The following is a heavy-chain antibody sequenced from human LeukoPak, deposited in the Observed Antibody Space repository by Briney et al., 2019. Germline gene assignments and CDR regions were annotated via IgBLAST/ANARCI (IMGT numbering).Heavy chain of an antibody. V-gene: IGHV3-48*03. CDR3: ARASLSGSYYIY. CDR1: GFTFSSYE. CDR2: ISSSGTTT. J-gene: IGHJ4*02. D-gene: IGHD1-26*01. Sequence: GGSLRLSCAASGFTFSSYEMNWVRQAPGKGLGWVSYISSSGTTTYYANSVKGRFTISRDNAENSLYLQMDSLRAEDTAVYYCARASLSGSYYIYWGQGTLVTVSS.